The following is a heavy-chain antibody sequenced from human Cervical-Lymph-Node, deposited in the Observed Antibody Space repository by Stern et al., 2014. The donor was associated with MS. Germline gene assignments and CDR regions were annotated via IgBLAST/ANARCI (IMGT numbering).Heavy chain of an antibody. CDR3: AREEQQLVHGNWFDP. CDR1: GYSISSGYY. V-gene: IGHV4-38-2*02. J-gene: IGHJ5*02. D-gene: IGHD6-13*01. Sequence: VQLVESGPGLVKPSETLSLTCTVSGYSISSGYYWGWIRQPPGKGLEWIGTIYHSGSNYYNPSLKSRITISVDTSKNQFFLKLSSVPAADTAVYYCAREEQQLVHGNWFDPWGQGTLVTVSS. CDR2: IYHSGSN.